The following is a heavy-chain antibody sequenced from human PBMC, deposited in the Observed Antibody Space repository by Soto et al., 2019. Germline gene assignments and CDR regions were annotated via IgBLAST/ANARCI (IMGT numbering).Heavy chain of an antibody. J-gene: IGHJ5*02. CDR1: GGSISSGGYY. V-gene: IGHV4-31*03. D-gene: IGHD2-15*01. CDR3: ARDGGYCSGGSCRLNWLDP. Sequence: PSETLSLTCTVSGGSISSGGYYWSWIRQHPGKGLEWIGYIYYSGSTYYNPSLKSRVTISVDTSKNQFSLKLSSVTAADTAVYYCARDGGYCSGGSCRLNWLDPWGQGTLVTVSS. CDR2: IYYSGST.